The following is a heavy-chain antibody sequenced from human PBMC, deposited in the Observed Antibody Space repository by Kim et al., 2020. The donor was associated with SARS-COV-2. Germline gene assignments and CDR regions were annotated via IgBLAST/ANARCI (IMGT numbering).Heavy chain of an antibody. Sequence: GGAKCYADSVKGRFTIPSDSPKNALYLQMNSLRVEDTAVYYCARHDRFDPWGQGTLVTVSS. CDR2: GGAK. J-gene: IGHJ5*02. CDR3: ARHDRFDP. V-gene: IGHV3-66*04.